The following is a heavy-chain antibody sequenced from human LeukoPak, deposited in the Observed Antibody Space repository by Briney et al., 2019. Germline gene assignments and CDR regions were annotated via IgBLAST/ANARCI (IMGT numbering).Heavy chain of an antibody. V-gene: IGHV4-59*01. CDR1: GGSITSYY. CDR2: TSYSGST. D-gene: IGHD6-6*01. J-gene: IGHJ4*02. Sequence: PSETLSLTCTVSGGSITSYYWSWIRQPPGKGLEWIGYTSYSGSTNYNPSLKSRVTISVDTSKNQFSLKLSSVTAADTAVYYCAREKSSSSGYYFDYWGQGTLVTVSS. CDR3: AREKSSSSGYYFDY.